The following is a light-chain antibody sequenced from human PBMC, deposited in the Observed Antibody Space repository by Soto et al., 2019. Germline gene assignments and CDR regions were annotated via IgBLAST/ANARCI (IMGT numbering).Light chain of an antibody. V-gene: IGLV4-60*02. J-gene: IGLJ1*01. CDR3: ETWVSNTYV. CDR1: SGHSSYI. CDR2: LEGSGSY. Sequence: QLVLTQSSSASASLGSSVKLTCTLSSGHSSYIIAWHQQQPGKAPRYLMKLEGSGSYNKWSGVPDRFSGSSSGADRYLTISNLQFEDEADYYCETWVSNTYVFGTGTKVTVL.